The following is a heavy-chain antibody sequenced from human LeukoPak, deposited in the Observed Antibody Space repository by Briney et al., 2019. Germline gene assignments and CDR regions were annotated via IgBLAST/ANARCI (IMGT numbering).Heavy chain of an antibody. Sequence: GGSLRLSCAASGFTFSSYGMHWVRQAPGKGLEWVAVIWYDGSNKYYADSVKGRFTISGDNSKNTLYLQMNSLRAEDTAVYYCARDSQLGIFGLEYYFDYWGQGTLVTVSS. CDR1: GFTFSSYG. J-gene: IGHJ4*02. CDR2: IWYDGSNK. CDR3: ARDSQLGIFGLEYYFDY. D-gene: IGHD3/OR15-3a*01. V-gene: IGHV3-33*01.